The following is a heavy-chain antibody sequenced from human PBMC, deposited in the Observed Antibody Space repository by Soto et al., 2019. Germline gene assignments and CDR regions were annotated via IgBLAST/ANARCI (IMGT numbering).Heavy chain of an antibody. V-gene: IGHV3-74*01. CDR3: ARGGDPDY. CDR2: LQTDGSHP. D-gene: IGHD2-21*02. Sequence: EVQLVESGGGLVQPGGSLRLSCVASGFTFDYYWMHWVRQAPGEGLMWVSRLQTDGSHPDYADSVKGRSTISRDNAKNKLHLQMTHLRAEDTAVYHCARGGDPDYWGQGTLVTVSS. CDR1: GFTFDYYW. J-gene: IGHJ4*02.